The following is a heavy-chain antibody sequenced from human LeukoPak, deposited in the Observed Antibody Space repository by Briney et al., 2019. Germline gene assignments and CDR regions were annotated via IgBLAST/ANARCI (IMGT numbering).Heavy chain of an antibody. J-gene: IGHJ3*02. V-gene: IGHV1-69*04. Sequence: GTSVKVSCKASGGTFSSYAISWVRQAPGQGLEWMGRIIPILGIANYAQKFQGRVTITADKSTSTAYMELSSLRSEDTAVYYCARKGMTMVVTPDFAFDIWGQGTMVTVSS. CDR2: IIPILGIA. CDR3: ARKGMTMVVTPDFAFDI. CDR1: GGTFSSYA. D-gene: IGHD4-23*01.